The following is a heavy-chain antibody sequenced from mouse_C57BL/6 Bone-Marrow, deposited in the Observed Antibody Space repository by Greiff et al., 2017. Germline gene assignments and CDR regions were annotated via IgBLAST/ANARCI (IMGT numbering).Heavy chain of an antibody. CDR3: GKREITTLYYYAMDY. Sequence: VQLQQSGPELVKPGASVKISCKASGYSFTDYNMNWVKQSNGKSLEWIGVINPNYGTTSYNQKFKGKATMTVDKSSSTAYMQLNSLTSEDSAVYCCGKREITTLYYYAMDYWGQGTSVTVAS. V-gene: IGHV1-39*01. J-gene: IGHJ4*01. D-gene: IGHD1-1*01. CDR2: INPNYGTT. CDR1: GYSFTDYN.